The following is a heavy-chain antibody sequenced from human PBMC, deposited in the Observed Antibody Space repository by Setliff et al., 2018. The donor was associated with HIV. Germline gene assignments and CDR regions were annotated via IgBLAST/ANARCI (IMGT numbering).Heavy chain of an antibody. Sequence: SETLSLTCDVSGYSISNGYYWGWIRQPPGKGLEWIGNIYHSGSTNYNPSLKSRVTILVDTSKNQFSLKLSSVTAADTAVYYCARGKNDYNNYYFDYWGQGTLVTVSS. CDR1: GYSISNGYY. CDR2: IYHSGST. D-gene: IGHD4-4*01. J-gene: IGHJ4*02. CDR3: ARGKNDYNNYYFDY. V-gene: IGHV4-38-2*01.